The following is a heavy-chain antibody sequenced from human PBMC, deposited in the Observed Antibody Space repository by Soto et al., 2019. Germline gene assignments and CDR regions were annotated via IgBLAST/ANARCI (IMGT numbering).Heavy chain of an antibody. V-gene: IGHV3-33*01. CDR3: GPDTLDY. CDR2: IWYDGSNK. J-gene: IGHJ4*02. Sequence: QVHLVESGGGVVQPGRSLRLSCAASGFMFSSHGMHWIRQAPGKGLEWVAVIWYDGSNKYYADSVNGRFTISRDNSKNTLYLQMNSLRVEDTAVYYCGPDTLDYWGQGTLVTVSS. CDR1: GFMFSSHG.